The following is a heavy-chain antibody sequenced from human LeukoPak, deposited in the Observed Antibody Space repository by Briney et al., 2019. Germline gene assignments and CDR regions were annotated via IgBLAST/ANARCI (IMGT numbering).Heavy chain of an antibody. J-gene: IGHJ3*02. Sequence: PSETLSLTCAVYGGSFSGYYWSWIRQPPGKGLEWIGEINHSGSTNYNPSLKSRVTISVDTSKNQFSLKLSSVTAADTAVYYCARDLELRGYSYGPPGRAFDIWGQGTMVTVSS. CDR1: GGSFSGYY. CDR3: ARDLELRGYSYGPPGRAFDI. V-gene: IGHV4-34*01. CDR2: INHSGST. D-gene: IGHD5-18*01.